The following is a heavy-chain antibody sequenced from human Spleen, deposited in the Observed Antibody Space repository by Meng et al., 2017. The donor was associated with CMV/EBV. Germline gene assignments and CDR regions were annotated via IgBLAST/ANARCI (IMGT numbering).Heavy chain of an antibody. D-gene: IGHD3-22*01. V-gene: IGHV1-2*02. Sequence: GYTFTGYYMRWVRQAPGQGLEWMGWINPNSGGTNYAQKFQGRVTMTRDTSISTAYMELSRLRSDDTAVYYCARGRDYYDSSGYYNYWGQGTLVTVSS. CDR2: INPNSGGT. CDR1: GYTFTGYY. CDR3: ARGRDYYDSSGYYNY. J-gene: IGHJ4*02.